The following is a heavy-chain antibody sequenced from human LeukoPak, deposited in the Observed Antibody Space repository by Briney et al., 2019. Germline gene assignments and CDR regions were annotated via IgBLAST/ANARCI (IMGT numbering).Heavy chain of an antibody. J-gene: IGHJ4*02. CDR2: VSTNDGNT. V-gene: IGHV1-18*01. D-gene: IGHD3-22*01. CDR3: TRAPPGMTMMTDY. CDR1: GYTFTNYH. Sequence: ASVKVSCKASGYTFTNYHIAWVRQAPGQGLEGMGWVSTNDGNTVYAQRLQGRVTMTTDTSTSVAYMELRSLTSDVTAVYYCTRAPPGMTMMTDYWGQGTLVTVSS.